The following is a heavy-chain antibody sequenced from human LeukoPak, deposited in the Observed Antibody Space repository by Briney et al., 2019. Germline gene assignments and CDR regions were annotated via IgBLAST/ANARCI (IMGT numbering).Heavy chain of an antibody. V-gene: IGHV3-7*01. CDR3: AREFYYDSSGKPALDY. J-gene: IGHJ4*02. CDR2: IKQDGSEK. D-gene: IGHD3-22*01. Sequence: GGSLRLSCAASGFTFSSYWMSWVRQAPGKGLEWVANIKQDGSEKYYVDSVKGRFTISRDNAKNSLYLQMNSLRAEDTAVYYCAREFYYDSSGKPALDYWGQGTLVTVSS. CDR1: GFTFSSYW.